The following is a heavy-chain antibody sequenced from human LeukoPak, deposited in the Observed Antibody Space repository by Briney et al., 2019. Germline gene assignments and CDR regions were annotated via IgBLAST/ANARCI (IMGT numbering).Heavy chain of an antibody. J-gene: IGHJ4*02. V-gene: IGHV1-69*13. CDR3: ARSDDSTGYYPFDY. CDR1: GGTFSTYG. D-gene: IGHD3-22*01. Sequence: SVKVSCKPSGGTFSTYGIDRVRQAPGQGLEWMGGIIPIFGTANYAQKFQGRVTITADESTSTAYMELSSLRSEDTAVYYCARSDDSTGYYPFDYWGQGTLVTVSS. CDR2: IIPIFGTA.